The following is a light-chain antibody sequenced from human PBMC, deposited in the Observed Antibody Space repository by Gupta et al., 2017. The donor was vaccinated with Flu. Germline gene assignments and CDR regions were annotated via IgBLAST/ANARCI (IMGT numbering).Light chain of an antibody. J-gene: IGKJ3*01. CDR3: QRYNSYPFT. V-gene: IGKV1-5*03. CDR2: KAS. Sequence: DIQMTQSPSTLSASVGDRVTITCRASQSISDWLAWYQQKPGRAPKLLIYKASTLESGVPARFSGSGSETEFTLTISSLQPDDFATYYCQRYNSYPFTFGPGTKVEIK. CDR1: QSISDW.